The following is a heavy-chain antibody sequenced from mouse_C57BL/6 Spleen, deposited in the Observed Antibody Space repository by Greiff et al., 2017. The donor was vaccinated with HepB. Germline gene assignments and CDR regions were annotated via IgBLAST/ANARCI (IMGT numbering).Heavy chain of an antibody. V-gene: IGHV1-55*01. CDR2: IYPGSGST. CDR3: ARYYDGYSWYFDV. Sequence: QVQLQQPGAELVKPGASVKMSCKASGYTFTSYWITWVKQRPGQGLEWIGDIYPGSGSTNYNEKFKSKATLTVDTSSSTAYMQLSSLTSEDSAFYYCARYYDGYSWYFDVWGTGTTVTVSS. D-gene: IGHD2-3*01. CDR1: GYTFTSYW. J-gene: IGHJ1*03.